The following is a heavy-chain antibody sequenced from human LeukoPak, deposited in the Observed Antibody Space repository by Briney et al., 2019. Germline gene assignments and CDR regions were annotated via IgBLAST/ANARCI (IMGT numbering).Heavy chain of an antibody. CDR2: INHSGST. CDR1: GGSFSGYY. V-gene: IGHV4-34*01. CDR3: AGYDFWSGYIPSD. D-gene: IGHD3-3*01. Sequence: SETLSLTCAVYGGSFSGYYWSWIRQPPGKGLEWIGEINHSGSTNYNPPLKSRVTISVDTSKNQFSLKLSSVTAADTAVYYCAGYDFWSGYIPSDWGQGTLVTVSS. J-gene: IGHJ4*02.